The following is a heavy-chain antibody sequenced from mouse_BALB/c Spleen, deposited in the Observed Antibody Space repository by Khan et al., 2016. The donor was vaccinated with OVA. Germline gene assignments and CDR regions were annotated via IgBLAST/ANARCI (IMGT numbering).Heavy chain of an antibody. V-gene: IGHV5-6*02. Sequence: DVMLVESGGDLVRPGGSLKLSCAASGFTFSAYGMSWVRQSPDKRLEWVATINSDGYYTYYTDSLKGRFIISRDNAKNTLYLQMRSLKSEDTAMYYCASHLTGSFAYWGQGTLVTVSA. J-gene: IGHJ3*01. CDR2: INSDGYYT. CDR1: GFTFSAYG. D-gene: IGHD4-1*01. CDR3: ASHLTGSFAY.